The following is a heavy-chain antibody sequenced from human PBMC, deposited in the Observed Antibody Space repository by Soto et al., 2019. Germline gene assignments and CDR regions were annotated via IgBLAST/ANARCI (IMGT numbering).Heavy chain of an antibody. CDR3: ARDGTVIAAAGLFDY. V-gene: IGHV1-18*01. CDR1: GYTFTSYG. CDR2: ISAYNGNT. D-gene: IGHD6-13*01. J-gene: IGHJ4*02. Sequence: ASVKVSCKASGYTFTSYGISWVRQAPGQGLEWMGWISAYNGNTNYAQKLQGRVTMTTDTSTSTAYMELRSLRSDDTAVYYCARDGTVIAAAGLFDYWGQGTLVTVSS.